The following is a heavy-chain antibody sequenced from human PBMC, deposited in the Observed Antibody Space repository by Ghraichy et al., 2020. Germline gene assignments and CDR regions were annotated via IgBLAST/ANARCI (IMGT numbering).Heavy chain of an antibody. CDR1: GGSISSGGYY. J-gene: IGHJ6*02. Sequence: SQTLSLTCTVSGGSISSGGYYWSWIRQHPGKGLEWIGYIYYSGSTYYNPSLKSRVTISVDTSKNQFSLKLSSVTAADTAVYYCATTQVVPAATPRAYYYYYGMDVWGQGTTVTVSS. D-gene: IGHD2-2*01. CDR3: ATTQVVPAATPRAYYYYYGMDV. V-gene: IGHV4-31*03. CDR2: IYYSGST.